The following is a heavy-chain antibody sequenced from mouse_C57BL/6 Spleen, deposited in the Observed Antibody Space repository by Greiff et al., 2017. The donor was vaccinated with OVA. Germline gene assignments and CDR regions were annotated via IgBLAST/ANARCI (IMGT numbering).Heavy chain of an antibody. Sequence: EVQRVESGPGLVKPSQSLSLTCSVTGYSITSGYYWNWIRQFPGNKLEWMGYISYDGSNNYNPSLKNRISITRDTSKNQFFLKLNSVTTEDTATYYCARDEGDDYDGRFYAMDYWGQGTSVTVSS. D-gene: IGHD2-4*01. V-gene: IGHV3-6*01. CDR2: ISYDGSN. CDR3: ARDEGDDYDGRFYAMDY. CDR1: GYSITSGYY. J-gene: IGHJ4*01.